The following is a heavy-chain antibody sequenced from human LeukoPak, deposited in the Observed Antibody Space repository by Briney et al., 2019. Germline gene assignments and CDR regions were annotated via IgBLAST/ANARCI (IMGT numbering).Heavy chain of an antibody. CDR2: MYYSGST. D-gene: IGHD6-19*01. Sequence: SETLSLTCTVSGGSISNYYWSWIRQPPGKGLEWIEYMYYSGSTNYNPSLKSRVTISVDTSNNQFSLKLSSVTAADTAVYYCARLPGISVTGKAIDYWGQGTLVTVSS. V-gene: IGHV4-59*01. CDR3: ARLPGISVTGKAIDY. CDR1: GGSISNYY. J-gene: IGHJ4*02.